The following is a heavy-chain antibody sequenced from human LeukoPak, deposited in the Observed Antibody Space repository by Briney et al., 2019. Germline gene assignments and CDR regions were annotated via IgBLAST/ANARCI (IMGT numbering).Heavy chain of an antibody. V-gene: IGHV3-21*01. D-gene: IGHD5-24*01. CDR3: ARNLQRYKVFDY. CDR2: ISSSSSYI. J-gene: IGHJ4*02. CDR1: GFTFSSYS. Sequence: GGSLRLSCAASGFTFSSYSMNWVRQAPGKGLEWVSSISSSSSYIYYVDSVKGRFTISRDNAKNSLYLQMNSLRAEDTAVYYCARNLQRYKVFDYWGQGTLVTVSS.